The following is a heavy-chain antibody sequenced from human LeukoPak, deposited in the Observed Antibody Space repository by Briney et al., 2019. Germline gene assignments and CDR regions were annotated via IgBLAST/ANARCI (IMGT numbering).Heavy chain of an antibody. V-gene: IGHV3-23*01. D-gene: IGHD3-22*01. CDR2: ISGSGGST. CDR3: AKDHRRTYYYDSSGSNHGS. CDR1: GFTFSRYT. J-gene: IGHJ4*02. Sequence: GGSLRLSCTASGFTFSRYTMTWVRQAPGKGLEWVSAISGSGGSTYYADSVKGRFTISRDNSKNTLYLQMNSLRAEDTAVYYCAKDHRRTYYYDSSGSNHGSWGQGTLVTVSS.